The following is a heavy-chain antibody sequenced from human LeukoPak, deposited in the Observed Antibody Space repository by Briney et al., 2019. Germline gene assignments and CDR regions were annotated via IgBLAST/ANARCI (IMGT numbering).Heavy chain of an antibody. CDR2: ISGSGGST. Sequence: GGSLRLSCAASGFTFSSYGMSWVRQAPGKGLEWVSAISGSGGSTYYADSVKGRFTISRDNSKNTLYLQMNSLRAEDTAVYYCAKHRMVVVRGVITDFDYWGQGTLVTVSS. CDR3: AKHRMVVVRGVITDFDY. J-gene: IGHJ4*02. CDR1: GFTFSSYG. D-gene: IGHD3-10*01. V-gene: IGHV3-23*01.